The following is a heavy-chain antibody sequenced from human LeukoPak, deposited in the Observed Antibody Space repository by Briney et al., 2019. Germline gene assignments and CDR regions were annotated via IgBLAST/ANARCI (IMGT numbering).Heavy chain of an antibody. D-gene: IGHD2-2*01. V-gene: IGHV4-39*07. J-gene: IGHJ6*03. CDR1: GGSIRSSSYY. CDR2: IYYTEST. Sequence: SETLSLTCTVSGGSIRSSSYYWDWIRRPPGKGLEWIGSIYYTESTYYNPSLKSRVTISVDTSKNQFSLKLSSVTAADTAVYYCARSVRGYCSSTSCYGYYYYMDVWGKGTTVTVSS. CDR3: ARSVRGYCSSTSCYGYYYYMDV.